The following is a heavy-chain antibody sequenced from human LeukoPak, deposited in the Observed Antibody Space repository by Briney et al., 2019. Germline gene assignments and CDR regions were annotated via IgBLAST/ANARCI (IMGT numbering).Heavy chain of an antibody. CDR2: INHSGST. J-gene: IGHJ6*03. Sequence: PSETLSLTCAGYGGSFSGYYWSWIRQPPGKGREGSGEINHSGSTNYNPSLKSRVTISVDTSKNQFSLKLSSVTAAETAVYSCAREKNYAWGSYPPMDVWGKGPTVTISS. CDR1: GGSFSGYY. V-gene: IGHV4-34*01. D-gene: IGHD3-16*02. CDR3: AREKNYAWGSYPPMDV.